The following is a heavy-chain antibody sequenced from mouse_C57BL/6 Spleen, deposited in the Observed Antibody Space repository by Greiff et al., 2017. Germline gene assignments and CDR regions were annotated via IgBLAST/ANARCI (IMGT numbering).Heavy chain of an antibody. CDR1: GFSFNTYA. CDR2: IRSKSNNYAT. V-gene: IGHV10-1*01. J-gene: IGHJ4*01. CDR3: VRQTTVVATDYAMDY. Sequence: VQLKESGGGLVQPKGSLKLSCAASGFSFNTYAMNWVRQAPGKGLEWVARIRSKSNNYATYYADSVKDRFTISRDDSESMLYLQMNNLKTEDTAMYYCVRQTTVVATDYAMDYWGQGTSVTVSS. D-gene: IGHD1-1*01.